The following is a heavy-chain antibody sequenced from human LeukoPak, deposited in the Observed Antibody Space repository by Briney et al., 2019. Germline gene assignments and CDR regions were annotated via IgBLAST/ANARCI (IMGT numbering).Heavy chain of an antibody. CDR3: ARDHPNNWFDP. J-gene: IGHJ5*02. CDR1: GGSFSGYY. D-gene: IGHD1-14*01. V-gene: IGHV4-34*01. Sequence: SGTLSLTCAVYGGSFSGYYWSWIRQPPGKGLEWIGEINHSGSTNYNPSLKSRVTISVDTSKNQFSLKLSSVTAADTAVYYCARDHPNNWFDPWGQGTLVTVSS. CDR2: INHSGST.